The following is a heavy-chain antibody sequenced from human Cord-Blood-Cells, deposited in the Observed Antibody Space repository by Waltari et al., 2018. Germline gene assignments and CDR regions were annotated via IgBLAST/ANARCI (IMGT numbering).Heavy chain of an antibody. J-gene: IGHJ4*02. V-gene: IGHV1-18*04. Sequence: QVQLVQSGAEVKKPGASVKVSCKASGYTFTSYGISWVRQVPGHGLEWMGWSSADNGTTIDAQTLQRRVTITTEASTSRAYMELRSLTSDDTAVYCCARDRVFDYWGQGTLVTVSS. D-gene: IGHD3-10*01. CDR3: ARDRVFDY. CDR1: GYTFTSYG. CDR2: SSADNGTT.